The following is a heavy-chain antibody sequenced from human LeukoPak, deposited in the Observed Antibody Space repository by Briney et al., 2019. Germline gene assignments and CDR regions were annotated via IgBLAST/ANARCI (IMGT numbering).Heavy chain of an antibody. CDR3: ARHGRGLTIGIDFDY. V-gene: IGHV4-39*01. J-gene: IGHJ4*02. D-gene: IGHD6-25*01. Sequence: PSETLSLTCTVSGGSISSSSNYWGWIRQPPGKGLEWIGSIYYSGSTYYNPSLKSRVTISVDTSKNQFSLKLSSVTAADTAVYYCARHGRGLTIGIDFDYWGQGTLVTVSS. CDR2: IYYSGST. CDR1: GGSISSSSNY.